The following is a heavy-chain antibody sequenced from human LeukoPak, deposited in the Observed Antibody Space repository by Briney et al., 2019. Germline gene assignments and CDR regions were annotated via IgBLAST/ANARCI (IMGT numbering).Heavy chain of an antibody. J-gene: IGHJ4*02. Sequence: GGSLRLSCAASGFTFSSYSMNWVRQAPGKGLEWVSSISSSSSYIYYADSVKGRFTISRDNAKNSLNLQMNSLRAEDTAVYYCSVGLTGDKNFDYWGQGTLVTVSS. V-gene: IGHV3-21*01. CDR3: SVGLTGDKNFDY. CDR2: ISSSSSYI. D-gene: IGHD7-27*01. CDR1: GFTFSSYS.